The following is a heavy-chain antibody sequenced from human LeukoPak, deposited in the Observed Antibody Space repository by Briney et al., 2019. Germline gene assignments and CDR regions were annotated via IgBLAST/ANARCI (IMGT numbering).Heavy chain of an antibody. CDR1: GYTLTGYY. V-gene: IGHV1-2*02. D-gene: IGHD1-26*01. CDR2: INPNSGGT. CDR3: ARDQKWVGAIGFDP. Sequence: ASVKVSCKASGYTLTGYYMHWVRQAPGQGLEWMGWINPNSGGTNYAQKFQGRVTMTRDTSISTAYMELSRLRSDDTAVYYCARDQKWVGAIGFDPWGQGTLVTVSS. J-gene: IGHJ5*02.